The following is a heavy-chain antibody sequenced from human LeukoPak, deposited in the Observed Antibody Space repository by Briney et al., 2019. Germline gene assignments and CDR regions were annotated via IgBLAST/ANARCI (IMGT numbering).Heavy chain of an antibody. J-gene: IGHJ4*02. V-gene: IGHV4-39*01. CDR3: ARGFTYYYDSSGNQPWGY. CDR2: IYYSGST. D-gene: IGHD3-22*01. CDR1: GGSISGSTYY. Sequence: SETLSLTCTVSGGSISGSTYYWGWIRQPPGKGLEWIGSIYYSGSTYYNPSLKSRVTIFADTSKNQFSLKLSSVTAADTAVYYCARGFTYYYDSSGNQPWGYWGQGTLVTVSS.